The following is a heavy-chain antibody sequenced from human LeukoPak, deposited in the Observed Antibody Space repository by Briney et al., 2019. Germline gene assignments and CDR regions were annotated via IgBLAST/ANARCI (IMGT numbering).Heavy chain of an antibody. D-gene: IGHD1-26*01. Sequence: EASVKVSCKASGGTFISYAISWVRQAPRQGLEWMGGIIPIFGTANYAQKFQGRVTMTRDTSISTAYMELSRLRSDDTAVYYCARASGSYWWFDSWGQGTLVTVSS. CDR1: GGTFISYA. V-gene: IGHV1-69*05. CDR3: ARASGSYWWFDS. J-gene: IGHJ5*01. CDR2: IIPIFGTA.